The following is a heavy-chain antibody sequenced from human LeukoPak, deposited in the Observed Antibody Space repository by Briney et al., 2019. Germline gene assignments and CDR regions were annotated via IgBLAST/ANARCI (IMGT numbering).Heavy chain of an antibody. CDR3: ARSPAGICSGGSCLDN. Sequence: SETLSLTCTVSGGSVTSGSYYWSWIRQPPGKGLEWIGYMYYSGSTNYNPSLKSRVTILIDTSRIQFSLKLSSVTAADTAVYYCARSPAGICSGGSCLDNWGQGILVTVSS. CDR2: MYYSGST. V-gene: IGHV4-61*01. CDR1: GGSVTSGSYY. J-gene: IGHJ4*02. D-gene: IGHD2-15*01.